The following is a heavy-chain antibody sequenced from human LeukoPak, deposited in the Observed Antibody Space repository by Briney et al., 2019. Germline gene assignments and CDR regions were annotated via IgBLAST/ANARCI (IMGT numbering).Heavy chain of an antibody. Sequence: GGSLRLSCAASGFTFSSYWMSWVRQAPGKGLEWVANIKQDGSEKNYVDSVKGRFTISRDNAKDSLYLQMNTLRVEDTAVYYCARGYGNYGYWGQGTLVTVSS. V-gene: IGHV3-7*01. J-gene: IGHJ4*02. CDR1: GFTFSSYW. D-gene: IGHD4-17*01. CDR2: IKQDGSEK. CDR3: ARGYGNYGY.